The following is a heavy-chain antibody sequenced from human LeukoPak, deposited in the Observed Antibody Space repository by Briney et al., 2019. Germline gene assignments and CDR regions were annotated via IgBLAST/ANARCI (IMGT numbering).Heavy chain of an antibody. D-gene: IGHD2-15*01. V-gene: IGHV3-33*01. CDR1: GFTFSSYL. J-gene: IGHJ3*02. CDR2: IGFDVSRI. CDR3: ARERLENCNDGSCPDALDI. Sequence: GGSLRLSCAASGFTFSSYLMHWVRQAPVKGLEWVALIGFDVSRIYYADSVKGRFTISRDNSKNTLYLQMNSLRDEDTAVYFCARERLENCNDGSCPDALDIWGQGTMVTISS.